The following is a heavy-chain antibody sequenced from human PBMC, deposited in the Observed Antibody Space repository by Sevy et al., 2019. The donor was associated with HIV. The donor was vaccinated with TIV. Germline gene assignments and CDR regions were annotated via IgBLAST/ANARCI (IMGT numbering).Heavy chain of an antibody. CDR3: ARSDARIAERRKDADGYFFDY. V-gene: IGHV5-51*01. CDR2: IYPGDSDT. D-gene: IGHD6-13*01. Sequence: RGESLKISCKGSGYSFTSYWIGWVRQMPGKGLEWMGIIYPGDSDTRYSPSFQGQVTISADKSISTAYLQWSSLKASDTAMYYCARSDARIAERRKDADGYFFDYWGQGTLVTVSS. J-gene: IGHJ4*02. CDR1: GYSFTSYW.